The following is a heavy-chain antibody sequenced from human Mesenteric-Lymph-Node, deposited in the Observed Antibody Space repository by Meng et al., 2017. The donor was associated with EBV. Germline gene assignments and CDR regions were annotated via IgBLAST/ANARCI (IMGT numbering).Heavy chain of an antibody. CDR1: GYTFTGYA. Sequence: QVFLVQFGSELKKAGASVKVSCKASGYTFTGYAMNWVRQAPGQGLEWMGWINTNTGNPTYAQGFTGRFVFSFDTSVSTAYLQISGLKAEDTAVYYCAKEGYRGSLPNWFDPWGQGTLVTVSS. CDR2: INTNTGNP. V-gene: IGHV7-4-1*01. J-gene: IGHJ5*02. CDR3: AKEGYRGSLPNWFDP. D-gene: IGHD1-26*01.